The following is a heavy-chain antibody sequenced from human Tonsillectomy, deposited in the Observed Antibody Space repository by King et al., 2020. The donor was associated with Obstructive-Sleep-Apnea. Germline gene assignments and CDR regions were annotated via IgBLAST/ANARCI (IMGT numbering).Heavy chain of an antibody. CDR1: GGSLRSVGYS. J-gene: IGHJ4*02. V-gene: IGHV4-31*03. Sequence: VQLQESGPGLVKPSQTLSLTCTVSGGSLRSVGYSLSWIRQHPGKGLEWIGYIHYSGSTPYNPSLKSRLTISMDRSKTQFSLKLSSVTAADTAVYYCAREPGYVGYDVWGQGSLITVSS. CDR3: AREPGYVGYDV. D-gene: IGHD5-12*01. CDR2: IHYSGST.